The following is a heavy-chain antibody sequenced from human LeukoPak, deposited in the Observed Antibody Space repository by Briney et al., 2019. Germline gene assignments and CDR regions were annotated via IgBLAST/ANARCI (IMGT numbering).Heavy chain of an antibody. Sequence: ASGKVSGRASGYTFTSYGISWVRQAPGQGLKWMGWISAYNGNTNYAQKLQGRVTMTTDTSTSTAYLELRSLRSDDTAVYYCARDGRLVVRYYYYYGMDVWGQGTTVTVSS. CDR1: GYTFTSYG. J-gene: IGHJ6*02. V-gene: IGHV1-18*01. D-gene: IGHD2-21*01. CDR3: ARDGRLVVRYYYYYGMDV. CDR2: ISAYNGNT.